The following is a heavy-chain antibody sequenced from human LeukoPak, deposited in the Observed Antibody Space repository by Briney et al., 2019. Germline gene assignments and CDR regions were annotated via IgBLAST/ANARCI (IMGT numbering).Heavy chain of an antibody. CDR1: GGSFSGYY. V-gene: IGHV4-34*01. Sequence: PSETLSLTCAVYGGSFSGYYWSWIRQPPGKGLEWIGSIYYSGSTYYNPSLKSRVTISVDTSKNQFSLKLSSVTAADTAVYYCATRHPDGAFDVWGQGTMVTVSS. CDR2: IYYSGST. J-gene: IGHJ3*01. CDR3: ATRHPDGAFDV.